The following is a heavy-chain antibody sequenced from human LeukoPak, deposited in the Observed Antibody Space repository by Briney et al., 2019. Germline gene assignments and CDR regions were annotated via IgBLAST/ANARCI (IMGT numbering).Heavy chain of an antibody. CDR2: FDPEDGET. D-gene: IGHD5-24*01. V-gene: IGHV1-24*01. CDR1: GYTLTELS. CDR3: ARWLQLDGYFDY. Sequence: GASVKVSCKVSGYTLTELSMHWVRQAPGKGLEWMGGFDPEDGETIYAQKFQGRVTMTEDTSTDTAYVELSSLRSEDTAVYYCARWLQLDGYFDYWGQGTLVTVSS. J-gene: IGHJ4*02.